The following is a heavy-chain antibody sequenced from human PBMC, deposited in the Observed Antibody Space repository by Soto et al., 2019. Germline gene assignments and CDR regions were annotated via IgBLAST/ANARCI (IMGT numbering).Heavy chain of an antibody. CDR2: IWYDGSNK. CDR1: GFTFSSYG. J-gene: IGHJ6*02. V-gene: IGHV3-33*01. D-gene: IGHD1-26*01. Sequence: GGSLRLSCAASGFTFSSYGMHWVRQAPGKGLEWVAVIWYDGSNKYYADSVKGRFTISRDNSKNTLYLQMNSLRAEDTAVYYCARDFAYSGSYYPYYYYGMDVWGQGTTVTVSS. CDR3: ARDFAYSGSYYPYYYYGMDV.